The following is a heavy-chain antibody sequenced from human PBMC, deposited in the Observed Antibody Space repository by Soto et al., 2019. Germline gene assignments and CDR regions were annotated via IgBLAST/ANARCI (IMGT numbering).Heavy chain of an antibody. CDR3: AKGHNTNVGWPYYFES. J-gene: IGHJ4*02. CDR2: SSPRGDTI. D-gene: IGHD6-19*01. Sequence: HPXECLRLSCVASGFSLANYPTNWVRQTPGKGLEWISYSSPRGDTIYYADSVEGRFTISRDNARNSLSLHMSSLRDEDSALYYCAKGHNTNVGWPYYFESWGQGVPVTVSS. CDR1: GFSLANYP. V-gene: IGHV3-48*02.